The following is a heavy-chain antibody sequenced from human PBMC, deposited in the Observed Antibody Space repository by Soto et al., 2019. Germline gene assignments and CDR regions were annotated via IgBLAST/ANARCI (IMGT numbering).Heavy chain of an antibody. CDR3: ARPHSGWQGLLNDAFDS. V-gene: IGHV5-51*01. CDR2: IYPGDSDT. D-gene: IGHD6-19*01. J-gene: IGHJ3*02. Sequence: GESLKISCKGSGYSFTSYWIGWVRQMPGKGLEWMGIIYPGDSDTRYSPSFQGQVTISADKSISTAYLRWSSLKASDTAMYYCARPHSGWQGLLNDAFDSWGQGTMVTVSS. CDR1: GYSFTSYW.